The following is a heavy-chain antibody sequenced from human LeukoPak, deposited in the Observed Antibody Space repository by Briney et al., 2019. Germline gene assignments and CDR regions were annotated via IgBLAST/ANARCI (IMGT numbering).Heavy chain of an antibody. Sequence: PSQTLSLTCTVSGGSISSDVYYWSWIRQPAGKGLEWIGRIYASGSTTYNSSLKSRVTISVDTSKNQFSLKLSSVTAADTAVYYCARGIYSPYYMDVWGKGTTVTVSS. CDR3: ARGIYSPYYMDV. CDR2: IYASGST. CDR1: GGSISSDVYY. J-gene: IGHJ6*03. V-gene: IGHV4-61*02. D-gene: IGHD4-11*01.